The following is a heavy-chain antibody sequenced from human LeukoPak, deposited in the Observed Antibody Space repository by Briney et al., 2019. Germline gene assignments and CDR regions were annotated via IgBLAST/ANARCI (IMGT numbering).Heavy chain of an antibody. J-gene: IGHJ4*02. CDR3: SRLYSGSYWALDY. V-gene: IGHV4-4*02. D-gene: IGHD1-26*01. CDR2: FNLQGST. CDR1: GGSISNTNW. Sequence: SGTLSLTCGVSGGSISNTNWWTWVRQPPGKGLEWIGEFNLQGSTNYNPSLKSRVAISVDKSENHISLKLTSVTAADTAVYYCSRLYSGSYWALDYWGQGTLVTVSS.